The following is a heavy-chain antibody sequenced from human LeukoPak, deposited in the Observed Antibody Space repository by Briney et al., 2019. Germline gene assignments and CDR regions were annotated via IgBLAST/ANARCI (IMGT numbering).Heavy chain of an antibody. CDR1: GFTFDDYA. J-gene: IGHJ4*02. V-gene: IGHV3-9*01. Sequence: GGSLRLSCAASGFTFDDYAMHWVRQAPGKGLEWVSGISWNSGSIGYADSVKGRFTISRDSAKNSLYLQMNSLRAEDTALYYCAKDGSGEEGFDYWGQGTLVTVSS. CDR3: AKDGSGEEGFDY. D-gene: IGHD3-10*01. CDR2: ISWNSGSI.